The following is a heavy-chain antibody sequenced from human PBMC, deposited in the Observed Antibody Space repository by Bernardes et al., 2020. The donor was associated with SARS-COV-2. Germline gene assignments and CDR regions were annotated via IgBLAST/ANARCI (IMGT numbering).Heavy chain of an antibody. CDR3: AREDVVAYYFDY. V-gene: IGHV3-33*01. Sequence: GGSLRLSCAASGFTFSSYVMHWVRQAPGKGLEWVAVIWYDGSKKYYADSVKGRFTISRDNSKNTLFLQMNSLRAEDTAVYYCAREDVVAYYFDYWGQGTLVTVSS. D-gene: IGHD5-12*01. CDR1: GFTFSSYV. J-gene: IGHJ4*02. CDR2: IWYDGSKK.